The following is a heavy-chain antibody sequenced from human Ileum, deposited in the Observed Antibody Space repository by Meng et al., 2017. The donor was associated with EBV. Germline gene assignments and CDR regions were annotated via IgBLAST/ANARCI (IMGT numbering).Heavy chain of an antibody. Sequence: LQEPTQDVLSPPLPLSLPCALPRDFISRCHWCTWVRQPPGKGLECIRKMHPIGSTYYNPSLKSRVTISLDTFNNQFFLRLTSLTAADTAVYYCAKANDYSLNSWGQGTLVTVSS. CDR2: MHPIGST. J-gene: IGHJ4*02. CDR3: AKANDYSLNS. D-gene: IGHD4-11*01. CDR1: RDFISRCHW. V-gene: IGHV4-4*03.